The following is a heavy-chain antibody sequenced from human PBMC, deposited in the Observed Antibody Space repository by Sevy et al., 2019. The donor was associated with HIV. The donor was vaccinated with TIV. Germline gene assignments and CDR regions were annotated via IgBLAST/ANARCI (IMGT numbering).Heavy chain of an antibody. CDR1: GGTFSSFA. D-gene: IGHD4-17*01. CDR2: IIPILGIA. J-gene: IGHJ2*01. Sequence: ASVKVSCKASGGTFSSFAINWVRQAPGQGLEWMGGIIPILGIANYAQKFQGRVTITADKSANIAYMELSSLRSEDTAVYYCARDNYGDFLGLFNLWGRSTLVTVSS. CDR3: ARDNYGDFLGLFNL. V-gene: IGHV1-69*10.